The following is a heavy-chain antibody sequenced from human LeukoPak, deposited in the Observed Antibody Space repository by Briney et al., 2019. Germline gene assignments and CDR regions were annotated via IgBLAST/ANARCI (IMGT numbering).Heavy chain of an antibody. CDR2: IYHTGST. V-gene: IGHV4-59*01. CDR3: ARRGRNSSGWQDYL. J-gene: IGHJ4*02. D-gene: IGHD6-25*01. Sequence: SETLSLTCAVSGGSISSYYWSWIRQPPGKGLEWIANIYHTGSTNYNPSLSSRVTISIDTAKNQFSLKLTSVTAADTAVYYCARRGRNSSGWQDYLWGQGTLVTVSS. CDR1: GGSISSYY.